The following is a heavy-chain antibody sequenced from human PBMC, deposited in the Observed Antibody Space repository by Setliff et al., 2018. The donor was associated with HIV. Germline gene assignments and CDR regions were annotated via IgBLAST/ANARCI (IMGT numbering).Heavy chain of an antibody. V-gene: IGHV4-34*01. D-gene: IGHD3-10*01. CDR2: INHSGSS. Sequence: SETLSLTCGVYGGSLSDYYWSWIRQPPGKGLEWIGEINHSGSSNYNPSLKSRVTISVDTSKNQFSLKLSSVTAADTAVYYCARYGSGSYYTYYYYMDVWGKGTTVTVSS. CDR3: ARYGSGSYYTYYYYMDV. CDR1: GGSLSDYY. J-gene: IGHJ6*03.